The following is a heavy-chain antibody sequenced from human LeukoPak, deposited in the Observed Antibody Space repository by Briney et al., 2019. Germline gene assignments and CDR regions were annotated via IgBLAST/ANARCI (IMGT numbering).Heavy chain of an antibody. CDR1: EFTFSGHQ. V-gene: IGHV3-7*01. CDR2: IIQDGSEE. J-gene: IGHJ3*01. D-gene: IGHD2-15*01. CDR3: ARDWRQDNAFDL. Sequence: SGGSLRLSCAASEFTFSGHQMSWVRQAPGKGPEWVAKIIQDGSEEYYLDSVKGRFIISGDNGKNSLYLEMNSLRVEDTAVYYCARDWRQDNAFDLWGRGTMVTVSS.